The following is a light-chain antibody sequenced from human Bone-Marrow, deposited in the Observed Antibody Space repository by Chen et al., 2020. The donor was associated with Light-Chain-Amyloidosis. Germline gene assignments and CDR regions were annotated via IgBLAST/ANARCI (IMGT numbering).Light chain of an antibody. Sequence: DVVMTQTPLSLSVNPGQPASISCTSSQSLLYSNGVTYLYWFLQKLGQPPQLLIYEAFNRFSGVPHRFSGSGSGTDFTLKISRVEAEDVGTYYCMQSIHLRTFGQGTKVEIK. CDR3: MQSIHLRT. V-gene: IGKV2D-29*01. CDR2: EAF. CDR1: QSLLYSNGVTY. J-gene: IGKJ1*01.